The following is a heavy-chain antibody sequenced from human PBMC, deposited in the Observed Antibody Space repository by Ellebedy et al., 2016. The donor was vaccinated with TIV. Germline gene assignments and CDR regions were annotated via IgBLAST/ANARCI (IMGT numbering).Heavy chain of an antibody. CDR1: SYTFTSYG. Sequence: ASVKVSXKASSYTFTSYGISWVRQAPGQGLEWMGWISAYNGNTNYAQKLQGRVTMTTDTSTSTAYMELRSLRSDDTAVYYCARDVCSSTSREPRDAFDIWGQGTMVTVSS. D-gene: IGHD2-2*01. CDR2: ISAYNGNT. V-gene: IGHV1-18*01. J-gene: IGHJ3*02. CDR3: ARDVCSSTSREPRDAFDI.